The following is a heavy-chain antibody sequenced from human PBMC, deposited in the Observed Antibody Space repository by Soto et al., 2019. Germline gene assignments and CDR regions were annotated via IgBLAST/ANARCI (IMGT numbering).Heavy chain of an antibody. CDR1: GGTFSSYA. V-gene: IGHV1-69*13. J-gene: IGHJ4*02. Sequence: RASVKVSCKASGGTFSSYAISWVRQAPGQGLEWMGGIIPIFGTANYAQKFQGRVTITADESTSTAYMELSSLRSEDTAVYYCARGHSGYDYEYFDYWGQGTLVTVSS. D-gene: IGHD5-12*01. CDR2: IIPIFGTA. CDR3: ARGHSGYDYEYFDY.